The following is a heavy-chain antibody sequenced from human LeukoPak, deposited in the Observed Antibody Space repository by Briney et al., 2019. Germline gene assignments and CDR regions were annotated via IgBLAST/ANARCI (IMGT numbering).Heavy chain of an antibody. Sequence: PSETLSLTCTVSGGYISSFYWSWIRQPPGKGLEWIGYIYYSGSSNYNPSLKSRVTISGDTSKNQISLKLSSVTAADTAVYYCARANRYDLYFDYWGQGTLVTVSS. CDR1: GGYISSFY. D-gene: IGHD5-12*01. CDR3: ARANRYDLYFDY. J-gene: IGHJ4*02. CDR2: IYYSGSS. V-gene: IGHV4-59*01.